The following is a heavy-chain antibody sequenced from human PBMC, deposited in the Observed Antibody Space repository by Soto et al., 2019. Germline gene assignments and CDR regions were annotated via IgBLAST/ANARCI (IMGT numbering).Heavy chain of an antibody. CDR2: VFYSGST. J-gene: IGHJ3*02. V-gene: IGHV4-59*01. D-gene: IGHD3-22*01. Sequence: PSETLSLTCTVSGASISSSYWSWIRQSPGKGLEWIGYVFYSGSTNYNPSLKSRVTISVDTSKNQFSLKLKSVTAADTAAYYCARGYYDSSGQSNTFDIWGQGTMVTVSS. CDR1: GASISSSY. CDR3: ARGYYDSSGQSNTFDI.